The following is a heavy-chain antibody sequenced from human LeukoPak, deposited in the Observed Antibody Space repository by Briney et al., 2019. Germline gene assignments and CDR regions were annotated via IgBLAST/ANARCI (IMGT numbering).Heavy chain of an antibody. CDR2: INPSGGST. V-gene: IGHV1-46*01. J-gene: IGHJ3*02. CDR1: GYTFTIYY. D-gene: IGHD6-6*01. Sequence: ASVTVSCKASGYTFTIYYMHWVRQAPGQGLEWMGIINPSGGSTSYAQKFQGRVTMTRDMSTSTVYMELSSLRSEDTAVYYCARVAPYSSSSSVAFDIWGQGTMVTVSS. CDR3: ARVAPYSSSSSVAFDI.